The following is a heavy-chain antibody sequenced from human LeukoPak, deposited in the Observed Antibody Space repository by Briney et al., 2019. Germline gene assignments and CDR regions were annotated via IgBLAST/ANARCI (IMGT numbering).Heavy chain of an antibody. Sequence: SETLSLTCTVYGGSISGYYWSWIRQPPGNGLEWIGNIYYSGSTNYNPSLKSRVTISVDTSKNQFSLKLSSVTAADTAVYYCANYHDYSNFQGAYYLDYWGQGTLVTVSS. J-gene: IGHJ4*02. V-gene: IGHV4-59*08. CDR3: ANYHDYSNFQGAYYLDY. CDR2: IYYSGST. CDR1: GGSISGYY. D-gene: IGHD4-11*01.